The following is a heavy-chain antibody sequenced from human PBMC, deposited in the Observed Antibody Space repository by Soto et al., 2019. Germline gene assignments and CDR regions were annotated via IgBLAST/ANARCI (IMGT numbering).Heavy chain of an antibody. D-gene: IGHD3-10*01. CDR1: GGSISSGGYY. CDR2: IYYSGST. CDR3: ARVGYYYGSGLNNRFDP. Sequence: SETLSLTCTVSGGSISSGGYYWSWIRQHPGKGLEWIGYIYYSGSTYYNPSLKSRVTISVDTSKNQFSLKLSSVTAADTAVYYCARVGYYYGSGLNNRFDPWGQGTLVTVSS. J-gene: IGHJ5*02. V-gene: IGHV4-31*03.